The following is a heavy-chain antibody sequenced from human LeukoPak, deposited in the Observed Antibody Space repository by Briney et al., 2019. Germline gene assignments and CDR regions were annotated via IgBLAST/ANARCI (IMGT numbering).Heavy chain of an antibody. J-gene: IGHJ4*02. CDR1: GFTFSSYA. D-gene: IGHD5-18*01. V-gene: IGHV3-30-3*01. CDR2: ISYDGSNK. Sequence: TGGSLRLSCAASGFTFSSYAMHWVRQAPGKGLEWVAVISYDGSNKYYADSVKGRFTISRDNSKNTLYLQMNSLRAEDTAVYYCAREGGGIQLHLFDYWGQGTLVTVSS. CDR3: AREGGGIQLHLFDY.